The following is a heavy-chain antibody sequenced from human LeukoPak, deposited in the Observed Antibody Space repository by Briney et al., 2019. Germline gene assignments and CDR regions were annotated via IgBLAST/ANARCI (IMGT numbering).Heavy chain of an antibody. V-gene: IGHV4-39*01. Sequence: PSETLSLTCTVSGGSISSSRYYWGWIRQPPGKGLEWIGSIYYSGSTYYNPSLKSRVTISVDTSKNQVSLKLSSVTAADTAVYYCASLRSIAPDYWGQGTLVTVSS. CDR1: GGSISSSRYY. J-gene: IGHJ4*02. CDR3: ASLRSIAPDY. CDR2: IYYSGST. D-gene: IGHD6-6*01.